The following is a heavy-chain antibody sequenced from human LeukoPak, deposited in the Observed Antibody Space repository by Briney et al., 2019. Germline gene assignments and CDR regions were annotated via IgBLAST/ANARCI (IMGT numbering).Heavy chain of an antibody. Sequence: GGSLRLSCAASGFTFSDYYMSWTRQAPGKGLEWVSYISSSGSTIYYADSVKGRFTISRDNAKNSLYLQMNSLRAEDTAVYYCARVWARGTYYYGSEGFDPWGQGTLVTVSS. CDR1: GFTFSDYY. CDR3: ARVWARGTYYYGSEGFDP. D-gene: IGHD3-10*01. CDR2: ISSSGSTI. J-gene: IGHJ5*02. V-gene: IGHV3-11*04.